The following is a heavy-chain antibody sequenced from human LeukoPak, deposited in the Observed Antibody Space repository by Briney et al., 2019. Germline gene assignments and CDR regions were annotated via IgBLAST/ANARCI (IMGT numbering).Heavy chain of an antibody. Sequence: SVKVSCKASGGTFSSYAISWVRQAPGQGLEWMGRIIPIFGTANYAQKFQGRVTITTDESTSTAYMELSSLRSEDTPVYYCARGPWDQQWLIPVWGQGTLVTVSS. CDR2: IIPIFGTA. J-gene: IGHJ4*02. CDR1: GGTFSSYA. D-gene: IGHD6-19*01. V-gene: IGHV1-69*05. CDR3: ARGPWDQQWLIPV.